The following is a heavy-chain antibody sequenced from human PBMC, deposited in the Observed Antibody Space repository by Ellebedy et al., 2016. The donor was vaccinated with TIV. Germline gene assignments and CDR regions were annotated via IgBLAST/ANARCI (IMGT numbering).Heavy chain of an antibody. CDR3: AKGRGGGADSSAPRYYFDY. CDR2: VNGRSSTT. D-gene: IGHD3-22*01. CDR1: GFTFSSYG. Sequence: PGGSLRLSCAASGFTFSSYGMSWVRQAPGKGLEWVSAVNGRSSTTYYADSVEGRFIISRDNSKRTLFLQMNSLRAEDTALYYCAKGRGGGADSSAPRYYFDYWGLGTLVTVSS. J-gene: IGHJ4*02. V-gene: IGHV3-23*01.